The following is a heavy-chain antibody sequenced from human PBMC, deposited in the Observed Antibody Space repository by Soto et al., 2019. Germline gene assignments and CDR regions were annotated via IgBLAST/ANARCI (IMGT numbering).Heavy chain of an antibody. CDR2: IYYSGST. Sequence: SETLSLTCTVSGGSISSGDYYWSWIRQPPGKGPEWIGYIYYSGSTYYNPSLKSRVTISVDTSKNQFSLRLSSVTAADTAVYYCARGYRTDHYYYGMDVWGQGTTVTVSS. CDR3: ARGYRTDHYYYGMDV. D-gene: IGHD1-26*01. CDR1: GGSISSGDYY. V-gene: IGHV4-30-4*01. J-gene: IGHJ6*02.